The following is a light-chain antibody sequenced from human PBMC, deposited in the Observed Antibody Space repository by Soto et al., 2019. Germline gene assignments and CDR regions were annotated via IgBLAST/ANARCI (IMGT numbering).Light chain of an antibody. J-gene: IGKJ1*01. Sequence: EIVMTQSPGTLSVSPGERATLSCRASRSVSSNLAWYQQKPGQAPRLLIYGASTRATGIPARFSGSGSETEFTLTISSLQSEDFAVYYCQQFYNWPRTFGQGTKVDIK. V-gene: IGKV3-15*01. CDR3: QQFYNWPRT. CDR1: RSVSSN. CDR2: GAS.